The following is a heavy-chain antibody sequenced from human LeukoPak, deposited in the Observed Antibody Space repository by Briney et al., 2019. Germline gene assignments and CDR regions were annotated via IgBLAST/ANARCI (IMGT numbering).Heavy chain of an antibody. CDR3: ARAVGDSSGYTIDY. CDR1: GGSISSGSYY. V-gene: IGHV4-61*02. Sequence: SETLSLTCTVSGGSISSGSYYWSWIRQPAGKGLEWIGRIYTSGSTNYNPSLKSRVTISVDTSKNQFSLKLSSVTAADTAVYYCARAVGDSSGYTIDYWGQGTLVTVSS. D-gene: IGHD3-22*01. CDR2: IYTSGST. J-gene: IGHJ4*02.